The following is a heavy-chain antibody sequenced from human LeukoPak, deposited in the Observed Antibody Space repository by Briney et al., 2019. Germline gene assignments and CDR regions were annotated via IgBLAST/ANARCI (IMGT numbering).Heavy chain of an antibody. Sequence: GGSLRLSCAASGFIVSSNYMNWVRQAPGKGLEWVSVIYTDGSTYYVDSVKGRFTISRDISRNTVHLQMNSLRAGDTAVYYCARDPHGYNSYFDYWGQGTLVTVSS. V-gene: IGHV3-53*01. CDR2: IYTDGST. J-gene: IGHJ4*02. CDR3: ARDPHGYNSYFDY. CDR1: GFIVSSNY. D-gene: IGHD5-24*01.